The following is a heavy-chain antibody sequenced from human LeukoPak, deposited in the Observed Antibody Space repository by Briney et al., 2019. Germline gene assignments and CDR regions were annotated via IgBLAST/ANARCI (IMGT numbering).Heavy chain of an antibody. V-gene: IGHV3-53*03. Sequence: PGGSLRLSCAASGFTVSSNYMSWVRQHPGKGLEWVSVIYRGGSTYYAESVKGRFTISRDNSKNTLYLQMNSLRAEDTAVYYCARGVGSGSRLRAGDYWGQGTLVTVSS. CDR3: ARGVGSGSRLRAGDY. D-gene: IGHD1-26*01. CDR2: IYRGGST. J-gene: IGHJ4*02. CDR1: GFTVSSNY.